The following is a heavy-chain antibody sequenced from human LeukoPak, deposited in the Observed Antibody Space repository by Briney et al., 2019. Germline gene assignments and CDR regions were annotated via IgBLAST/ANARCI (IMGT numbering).Heavy chain of an antibody. D-gene: IGHD3-3*01. V-gene: IGHV3-30-3*01. Sequence: GRSLRLSCAASGFTFSSYAMHWVRQAPGKGLEWVAVISYDGSNKYYADSVKGRFTISRDNAKNSLYLQMNSLRAEDTAVYYCARDVAPYYDFWSGPFFQHWGQGTLVTVSS. CDR1: GFTFSSYA. CDR2: ISYDGSNK. CDR3: ARDVAPYYDFWSGPFFQH. J-gene: IGHJ1*01.